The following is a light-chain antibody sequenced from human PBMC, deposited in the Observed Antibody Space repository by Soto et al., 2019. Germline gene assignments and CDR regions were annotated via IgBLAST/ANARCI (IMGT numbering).Light chain of an antibody. CDR3: QQTYSTPIT. J-gene: IGKJ5*01. CDR1: QSISNY. Sequence: IQMPQSPSSLSASVGDRGTIACRASQSISNYLNWYQQRPGKAPKLLIYAASSLQSGVPSRFSGSGSGTDFTLTISSLQPEDFVTYYCQQTYSTPITFGQGTRLEI. CDR2: AAS. V-gene: IGKV1-39*01.